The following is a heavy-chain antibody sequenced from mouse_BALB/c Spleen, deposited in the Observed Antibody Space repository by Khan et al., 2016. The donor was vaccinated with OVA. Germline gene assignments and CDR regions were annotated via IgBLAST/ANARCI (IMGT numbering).Heavy chain of an antibody. D-gene: IGHD2-14*01. CDR1: GYTFTTYW. V-gene: IGHV1-7*01. J-gene: IGHJ2*01. Sequence: QVQLKQSGAERAKPGASVKMSCKASGYTFTTYWMHWVKQRPGQGLEWIGYINPTSGYTDYNEKFKDRATLSADKSSNTAYMQLSSLTSEDSAVYCCRRDRIDYWGQGTTLTVSS. CDR3: RRDRIDY. CDR2: INPTSGYT.